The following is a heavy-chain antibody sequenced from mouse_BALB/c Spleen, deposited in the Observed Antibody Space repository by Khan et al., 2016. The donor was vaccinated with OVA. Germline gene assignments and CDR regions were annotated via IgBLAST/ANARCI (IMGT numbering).Heavy chain of an antibody. CDR2: IDPSDSHT. V-gene: IGHV1-69*02. J-gene: IGHJ3*01. CDR1: GYTFSSYW. Sequence: QVRLQQSGAELVKPGASVKLSCKASGYTFSSYWMHWVKQRPGQGLEWIGEIDPSDSHTNYNQKFKGKATLNVDKSSSTAYMHLSSLTSEDSAVYYCVRSYCYGSSTWFAYWGQGTLVTVSA. CDR3: VRSYCYGSSTWFAY. D-gene: IGHD1-1*01.